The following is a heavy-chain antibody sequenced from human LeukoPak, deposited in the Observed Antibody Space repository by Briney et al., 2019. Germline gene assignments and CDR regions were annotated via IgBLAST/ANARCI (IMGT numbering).Heavy chain of an antibody. CDR3: ARPKGGYYDSSGYPNWFDP. J-gene: IGHJ5*02. Sequence: GGSLRLSCAASGFTFSDYYMSWIRQAPGKGLEWVSYISSSGSTIYYADSVKGRFTISRDNAKNSLYLQMNSLRAEDTAVYYCARPKGGYYDSSGYPNWFDPWGRGTLVTVSS. CDR2: ISSSGSTI. D-gene: IGHD3-22*01. V-gene: IGHV3-11*01. CDR1: GFTFSDYY.